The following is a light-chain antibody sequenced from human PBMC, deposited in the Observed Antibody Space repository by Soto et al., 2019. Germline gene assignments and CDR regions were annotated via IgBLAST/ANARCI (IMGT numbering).Light chain of an antibody. CDR1: QSLLHSNGYNY. CDR2: WAS. Sequence: DIVMTQSPLSLPVTPGEPASVSCRSSQSLLHSNGYNYLDWYMQKPGQSPKLLIYWASTRESGVPDRFGGSGSGTDFTLTISSLQAEDVAVYYCQQYYSSPLTFGGGTKVDI. V-gene: IGKV2-28*01. CDR3: QQYYSSPLT. J-gene: IGKJ4*01.